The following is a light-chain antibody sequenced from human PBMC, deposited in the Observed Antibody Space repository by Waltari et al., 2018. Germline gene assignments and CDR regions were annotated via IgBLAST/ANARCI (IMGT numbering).Light chain of an antibody. V-gene: IGLV2-14*01. CDR1: SSDIGAYTY. J-gene: IGLJ3*02. CDR2: DVN. CDR3: GSYTSSSTWV. Sequence: QSAPTQPASVSGYLGQSITISCTGTSSDIGAYTYVSWCQQHPGKAPKVLIFDVNNRLSGVSDRFSASKSGNTASLTISGLQAEDEADYYCGSYTSSSTWVFGGGTKVTV.